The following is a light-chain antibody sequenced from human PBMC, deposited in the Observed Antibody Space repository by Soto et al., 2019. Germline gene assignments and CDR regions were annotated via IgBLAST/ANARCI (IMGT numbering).Light chain of an antibody. V-gene: IGKV1-5*03. J-gene: IGKJ1*01. CDR2: KAS. Sequence: DIKMNQSPSTMSGSVGDRVTITSLASQTISSWLALYQQKPGKAPKLLIYKASTLKSGVPSRFSGSGSGTEFTLTISSLQPDDFATYYCQHYNSYSEAFGQGTMVDI. CDR1: QTISSW. CDR3: QHYNSYSEA.